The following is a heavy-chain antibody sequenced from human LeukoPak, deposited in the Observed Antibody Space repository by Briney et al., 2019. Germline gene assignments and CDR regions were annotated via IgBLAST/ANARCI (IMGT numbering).Heavy chain of an antibody. V-gene: IGHV3-30*18. CDR1: GFTFNNYG. CDR2: ISYDGSNT. CDR3: AKSGEGYCTGGNCYFDY. D-gene: IGHD2-8*02. J-gene: IGHJ4*02. Sequence: TGGSLRLSCAASGFTFNNYGMHWVRQAPDKGLEWVAVISYDGSNTYYAESVKGRFTISRDNSENTLYLQMNSPRVEDTAVYYCAKSGEGYCTGGNCYFDYWGQGTLVTVSS.